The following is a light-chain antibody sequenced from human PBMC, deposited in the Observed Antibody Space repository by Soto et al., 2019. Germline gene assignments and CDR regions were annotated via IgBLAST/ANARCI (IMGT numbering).Light chain of an antibody. Sequence: IVLTQSAVTLSLSTGERATLSCRASQSLSNSELAWYQQKPGQAPRLLIYSASRRATGIPDRFTGSGSGTDFTLTINRVEPEDFAVYFCQQYAGSPRTFGQGTKVDIK. V-gene: IGKV3-20*01. CDR1: QSLSNSE. J-gene: IGKJ1*01. CDR3: QQYAGSPRT. CDR2: SAS.